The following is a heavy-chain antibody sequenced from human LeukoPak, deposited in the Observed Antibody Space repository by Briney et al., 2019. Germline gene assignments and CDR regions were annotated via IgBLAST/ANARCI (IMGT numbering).Heavy chain of an antibody. J-gene: IGHJ4*02. CDR3: TRVGYIDEGIDY. D-gene: IGHD5-24*01. CDR1: GFTYNTYW. CDR2: IKHDGGEK. V-gene: IGHV3-7*04. Sequence: PGGSLRLSCVASGFTYNTYWMSWVRQAPGKGLEWVANIKHDGGEKNYVDSVKGRFTISRDNAKNSLYLQMNSLRAEDTAIYYCTRVGYIDEGIDYWGQGTLVTVSS.